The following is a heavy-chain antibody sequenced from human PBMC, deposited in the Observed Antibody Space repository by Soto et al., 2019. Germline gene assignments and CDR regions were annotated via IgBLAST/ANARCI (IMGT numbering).Heavy chain of an antibody. CDR2: INPSGGST. CDR1: GYTFTGYY. J-gene: IGHJ5*02. V-gene: IGHV1-46*01. D-gene: IGHD2-2*01. CDR3: ATGYCSSTSCYRGPGYWFDP. Sequence: ASVKVSCKASGYTFTGYYMHWVRQAPGQGLEWMGIINPSGGSTSYAQKFQGRVTMTRDTSTSTVYMELSSLRSEDTAVYYCATGYCSSTSCYRGPGYWFDPWGQGTLVTVSS.